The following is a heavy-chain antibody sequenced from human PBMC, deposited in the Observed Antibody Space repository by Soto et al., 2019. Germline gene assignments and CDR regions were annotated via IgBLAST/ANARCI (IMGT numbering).Heavy chain of an antibody. D-gene: IGHD1-26*01. CDR1: GFIFENFG. Sequence: GSLRLSWSASGFIFENFGMSWVRHAPVKGLEWISSISGSGFKKYYADSVKGRFTISRDNSKSTVYLELNNLSAEDTAVYHCAKNQGVELVPLATVDWFDPWGQGSVVTVSS. J-gene: IGHJ5*02. CDR2: ISGSGFKK. V-gene: IGHV3-23*01. CDR3: AKNQGVELVPLATVDWFDP.